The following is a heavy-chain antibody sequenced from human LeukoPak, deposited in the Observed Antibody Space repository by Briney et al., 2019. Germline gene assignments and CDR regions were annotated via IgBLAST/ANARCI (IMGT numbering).Heavy chain of an antibody. V-gene: IGHV3-20*01. Sequence: GGSLRLSCAASGFTFVDYGMSWVRQAPGKGLEWVSGINWNGGSTGYADSVKGRFTISRDNAKNSLYLQMNSLRAEDTALYHCARDPYSIITGTTHYYYGMDVWGQGTTVTVSS. CDR3: ARDPYSIITGTTHYYYGMDV. J-gene: IGHJ6*02. CDR2: INWNGGST. CDR1: GFTFVDYG. D-gene: IGHD1-7*01.